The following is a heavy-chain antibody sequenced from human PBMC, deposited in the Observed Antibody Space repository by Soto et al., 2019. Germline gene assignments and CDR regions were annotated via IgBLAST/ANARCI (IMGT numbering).Heavy chain of an antibody. D-gene: IGHD3-3*01. Sequence: QVQLVQSGAEVKEPGASVKVSCKASGYTFTSYGISWVRQAPGQGLEWMGWISAYNGNTNYAQKLQGRVTMTTDTSTSTAYMEPRSLRSDDTAVYYCARDRPVLRFLEWLFGYYYYGMDVWGQGTTVTVSS. CDR3: ARDRPVLRFLEWLFGYYYYGMDV. V-gene: IGHV1-18*01. CDR1: GYTFTSYG. J-gene: IGHJ6*02. CDR2: ISAYNGNT.